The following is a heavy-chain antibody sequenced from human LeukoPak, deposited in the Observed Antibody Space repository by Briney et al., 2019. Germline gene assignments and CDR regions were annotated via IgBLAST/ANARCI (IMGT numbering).Heavy chain of an antibody. CDR2: ISAYNGNT. CDR3: ARVTYAFDI. V-gene: IGHV1-18*01. Sequence: GASVKVSCTASGHTFTSYSISWVRHAPGQGLEWMGWISAYNGNTNYAQKLQGRVTMTTDTSTSTVYMELRSLRSDDTAVYYCARVTYAFDIWGQGTMVTVSS. J-gene: IGHJ3*02. D-gene: IGHD4-23*01. CDR1: GHTFTSYS.